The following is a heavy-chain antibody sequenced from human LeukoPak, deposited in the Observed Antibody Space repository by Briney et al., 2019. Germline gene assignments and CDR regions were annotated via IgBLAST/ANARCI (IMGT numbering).Heavy chain of an antibody. J-gene: IGHJ4*02. CDR2: ISSSGSTI. Sequence: GGSLRLSCAASGFTFSRYTMNWVRQAPGKGLEWVSYISSSGSTIYYADSVKGRFTISRDNAKNSLYLQMNSLRAEDTAVYYCARAERDYYYDSSGYLDYWGQGTLVTVSS. CDR1: GFTFSRYT. D-gene: IGHD3-22*01. CDR3: ARAERDYYYDSSGYLDY. V-gene: IGHV3-48*04.